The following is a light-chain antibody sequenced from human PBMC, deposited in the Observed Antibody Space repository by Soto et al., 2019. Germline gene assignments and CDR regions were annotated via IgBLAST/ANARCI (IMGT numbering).Light chain of an antibody. CDR1: SSDVGAYNY. V-gene: IGLV2-8*01. J-gene: IGLJ1*01. CDR3: SSYGGPNNSNYV. CDR2: EVN. Sequence: QSALTQPPSASGSPGQSVTISCTGTSSDVGAYNYVSWYQQHPGKAPKLMISEVNKRPSGVPDRFSGSKSGNTASLTVSGLQPEDEADYYCSSYGGPNNSNYVFGTETKLTVL.